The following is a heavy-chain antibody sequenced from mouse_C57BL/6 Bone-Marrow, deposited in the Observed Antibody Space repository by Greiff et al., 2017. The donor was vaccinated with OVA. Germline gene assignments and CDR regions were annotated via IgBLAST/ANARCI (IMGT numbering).Heavy chain of an antibody. J-gene: IGHJ3*01. CDR1: GYSFTGYY. CDR3: ARSGAGPFAY. D-gene: IGHD1-3*01. CDR2: INPSTGGT. Sequence: EVQLQQPGPELVKPGASVKISCKASGYSFTGYYMNWVKQSPEKSLEWIGEINPSTGGTTYNQKFKAKATLTVDKSSSTAYMQLKSLTSEDSAVYYCARSGAGPFAYGGQGTLVTVSA. V-gene: IGHV1-42*01.